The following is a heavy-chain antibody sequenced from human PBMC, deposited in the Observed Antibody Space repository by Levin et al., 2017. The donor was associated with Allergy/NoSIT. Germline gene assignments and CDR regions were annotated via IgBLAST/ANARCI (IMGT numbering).Heavy chain of an antibody. Sequence: LSLTCAASGFTFSSYAMHWVRQAPGKGLEWVAVISYDGSNKYYADSVKGRFTISRDNSKNTLYLQMNSLRAEDTAVYYCARGKIGDSELELGDYWGQGTLVTVSS. CDR3: ARGKIGDSELELGDY. D-gene: IGHD1-7*01. J-gene: IGHJ4*02. CDR1: GFTFSSYA. V-gene: IGHV3-30*04. CDR2: ISYDGSNK.